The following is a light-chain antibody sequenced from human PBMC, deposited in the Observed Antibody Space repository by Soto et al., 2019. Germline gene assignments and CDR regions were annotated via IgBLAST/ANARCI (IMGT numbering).Light chain of an antibody. CDR2: DAS. CDR3: QQFNSYPIT. V-gene: IGKV1-13*02. CDR1: QGISSA. Sequence: AIQLTQSPSSLSASVGDRVTITCRASQGISSALAWYQKKPGKTPKLLLYDASSLESGVPSRFSGSGSGTDFTLTISSLQPEDFATYDCQQFNSYPITFGQGPRLEIK. J-gene: IGKJ5*01.